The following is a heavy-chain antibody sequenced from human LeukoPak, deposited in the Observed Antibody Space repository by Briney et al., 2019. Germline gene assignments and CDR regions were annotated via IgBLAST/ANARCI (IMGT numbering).Heavy chain of an antibody. J-gene: IGHJ4*02. V-gene: IGHV3-66*01. CDR1: GFTVSSNY. CDR3: AKDLYYDSSGYYYERPADY. D-gene: IGHD3-22*01. CDR2: IYSGGST. Sequence: GGSLRLSCAASGFTVSSNYMSWVRQAPGKGLEWVSVIYSGGSTYYADSVKGRFTISRDNSKNTLYLQMNSLRAEDTAVYYCAKDLYYDSSGYYYERPADYWGQGTLVTVSS.